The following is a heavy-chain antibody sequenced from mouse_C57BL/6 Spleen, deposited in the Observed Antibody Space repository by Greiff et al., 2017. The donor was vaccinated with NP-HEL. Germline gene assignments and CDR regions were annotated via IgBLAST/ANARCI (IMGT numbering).Heavy chain of an antibody. CDR3: ARRAGSSYEGYFDV. CDR1: GYTFTSYG. D-gene: IGHD1-1*01. J-gene: IGHJ1*03. V-gene: IGHV1-81*01. Sequence: VQLQQSGAELARPGASVKLSCKASGYTFTSYGISWVKQRTGQGLEWIGEIYPRSGNTYYNEKFKGKATLTADKSSSTAYMELRSLTSEDSAVYFCARRAGSSYEGYFDVWGTGTTVTVSS. CDR2: IYPRSGNT.